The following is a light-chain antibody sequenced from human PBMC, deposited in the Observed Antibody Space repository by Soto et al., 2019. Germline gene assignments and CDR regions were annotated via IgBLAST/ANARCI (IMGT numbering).Light chain of an antibody. V-gene: IGKV3-20*01. CDR1: QSFSSSY. Sequence: EIVLTQSPGTLSLSPGEKATLSCRASQSFSSSYLALFQHKPGQAPRLLIYGASSRATGILDRFSGSGSGTDFTLTISRLEPEDFAVYYCQQYGSSSWTFGQGTKVDIK. CDR3: QQYGSSSWT. J-gene: IGKJ1*01. CDR2: GAS.